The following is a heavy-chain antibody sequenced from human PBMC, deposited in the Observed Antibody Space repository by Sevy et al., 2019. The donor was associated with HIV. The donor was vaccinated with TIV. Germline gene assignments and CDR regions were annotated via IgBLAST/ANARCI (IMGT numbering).Heavy chain of an antibody. J-gene: IGHJ4*02. CDR2: IQYDGSNK. CDR1: GFGYSSYG. CDR3: VKEGGGEGGDH. V-gene: IGHV3-30*02. Sequence: GGSLRLSCAASGFGYSSYGMHWVRQAPGKGLEWVAYIQYDGSNKDYADSVKGRFTISRDNSKNTLDLQMNGLRVEDTAVYYCVKEGGGEGGDHWGQGTLVTVSS. D-gene: IGHD2-21*01.